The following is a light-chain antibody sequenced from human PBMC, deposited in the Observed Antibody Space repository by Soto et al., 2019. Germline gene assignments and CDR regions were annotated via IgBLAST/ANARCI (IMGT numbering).Light chain of an antibody. CDR1: SSDVGGYNY. V-gene: IGLV2-14*01. Sequence: QSALTQPASVSGSPGQSITISCTGTSSDVGGYNYVSWYQQHPGKAPKLMIYEVSNRPSGVSNRFSGSKSGNTASLTISGRQAEDEADYYCSSYTSSSTPPYVFGTGTKLTVL. J-gene: IGLJ1*01. CDR2: EVS. CDR3: SSYTSSSTPPYV.